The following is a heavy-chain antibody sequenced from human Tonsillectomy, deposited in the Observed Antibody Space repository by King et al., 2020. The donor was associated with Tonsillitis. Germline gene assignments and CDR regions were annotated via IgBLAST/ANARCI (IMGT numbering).Heavy chain of an antibody. CDR1: AFTFSDYA. CDR2: ISYDGSSK. D-gene: IGHD7-27*01. CDR3: VRDGELGKDGFDL. Sequence: VQLVESGGSVVQPGRSLRLSCAASAFTFSDYAMHWVRQAPGKGLEWVAVISYDGSSKYHADPVKGRFTISRDNSKNTLYLQMNSLRVEDTAVYYCVRDGELGKDGFDLWGQGTMVTVSS. V-gene: IGHV3-30-3*01. J-gene: IGHJ3*01.